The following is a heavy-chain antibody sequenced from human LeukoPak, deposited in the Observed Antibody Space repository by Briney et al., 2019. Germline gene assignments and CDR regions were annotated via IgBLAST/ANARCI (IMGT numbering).Heavy chain of an antibody. CDR2: IFYSGIT. D-gene: IGHD4-23*01. CDR3: ARGTTVVTSLDY. Sequence: PSETLSLTCNVSGGSMSNIYYWGWIRQPPGKGLEWIGNIFYSGITYYNPSLRSRVTIAIDTSKSQLSLKLSSVTAADTAVYYCARGTTVVTSLDYWGQGTLVTVSS. J-gene: IGHJ4*02. V-gene: IGHV4-39*01. CDR1: GGSMSNIYY.